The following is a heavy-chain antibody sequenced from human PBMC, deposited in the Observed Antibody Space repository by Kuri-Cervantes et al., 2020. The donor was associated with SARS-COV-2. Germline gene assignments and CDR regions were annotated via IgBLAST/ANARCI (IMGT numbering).Heavy chain of an antibody. V-gene: IGHV3-13*05. CDR2: IGTAGDP. CDR1: GFTFSSYA. Sequence: GESLKISCAASGFTFSSYAMSWVRQAPGKGLEWVSAIGTAGDPYYPGSVKGRFTVSRENAKNSLYLQMNSLRAGDTAVYYCARQRDSSGWNYGMDVWGQGTTVTVSS. CDR3: ARQRDSSGWNYGMDV. D-gene: IGHD6-19*01. J-gene: IGHJ6*02.